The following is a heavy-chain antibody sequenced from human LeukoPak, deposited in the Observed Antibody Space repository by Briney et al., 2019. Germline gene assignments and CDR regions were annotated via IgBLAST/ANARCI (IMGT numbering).Heavy chain of an antibody. CDR3: ARGLRFLEWLLPSYGMDV. CDR2: ITGGGNTI. Sequence: KSGGSLRLSCAASGFTFSDYYMSWIRQAPGKGLEWVSYITGGGNTIYYADSVKGRFTISRDNAKNSLYLQMNSLRAEDTAVYYCARGLRFLEWLLPSYGMDVWGQGTTVTVSS. CDR1: GFTFSDYY. J-gene: IGHJ6*02. D-gene: IGHD3-3*01. V-gene: IGHV3-11*04.